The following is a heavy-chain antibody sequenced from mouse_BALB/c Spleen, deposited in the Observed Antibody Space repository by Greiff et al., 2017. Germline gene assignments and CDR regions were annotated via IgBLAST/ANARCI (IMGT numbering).Heavy chain of an antibody. CDR1: GFSLTSYG. V-gene: IGHV2-2*02. CDR3: ARYRYYAMDY. CDR2: IWSGGST. Sequence: VKLVESGPGLVQPSQSLSITCTVSGFSLTSYGVHWVRQSPGKGLEWLGVIWSGGSTDYNAAFISRLSISKDNSKSQVFFKMNSLQANDTAIYYCARYRYYAMDYWGQGTSVTVSS. J-gene: IGHJ4*01. D-gene: IGHD2-14*01.